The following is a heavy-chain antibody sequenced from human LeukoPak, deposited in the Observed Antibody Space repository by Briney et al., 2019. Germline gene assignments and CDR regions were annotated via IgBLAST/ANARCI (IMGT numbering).Heavy chain of an antibody. CDR2: ISGSGGST. CDR1: GFTFSSYA. J-gene: IGHJ4*02. CDR3: AKESRRGPLTGYYSY. D-gene: IGHD3-9*01. Sequence: PGGSLRLSCAASGFTFSSYAMSWVRQAPGKGLEWVSAISGSGGSTYYAGSVKGRFTISRDNSKNTLYLQMNSLRAEDTAVYYCAKESRRGPLTGYYSYWGQGTLVTVSS. V-gene: IGHV3-23*01.